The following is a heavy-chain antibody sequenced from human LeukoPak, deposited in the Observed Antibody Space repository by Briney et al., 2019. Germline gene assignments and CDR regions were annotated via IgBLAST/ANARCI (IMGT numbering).Heavy chain of an antibody. CDR3: ARGQDDSSGWRSDAFDI. CDR2: LSAYNGNT. J-gene: IGHJ3*02. V-gene: IGHV1-18*01. D-gene: IGHD3-22*01. CDR1: GYTFTSYG. Sequence: GASVKVSCKASGYTFTSYGISWVRQAPGQRREGLRWLSAYNGNTNYAQKLQGRVTMTTDTSTSTAYMELRSLRSDDTAVYYCARGQDDSSGWRSDAFDIWGQGTMVTVSS.